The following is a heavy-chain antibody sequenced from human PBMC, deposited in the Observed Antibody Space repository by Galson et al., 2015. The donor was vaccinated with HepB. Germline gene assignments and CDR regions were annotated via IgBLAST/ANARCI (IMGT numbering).Heavy chain of an antibody. CDR2: ISYDGSNK. CDR1: GFTFSSYG. D-gene: IGHD3-22*01. J-gene: IGHJ4*02. CDR3: AKDDTTMIVVGLLDY. V-gene: IGHV3-30*18. Sequence: LRLSCAASGFTFSSYGMHWVRQAPGKGLEWVAVISYDGSNKYYADSVKGRFTISRDNSKNTLYLQMNSLRAEDTAVYYCAKDDTTMIVVGLLDYWGQGTLVTVSS.